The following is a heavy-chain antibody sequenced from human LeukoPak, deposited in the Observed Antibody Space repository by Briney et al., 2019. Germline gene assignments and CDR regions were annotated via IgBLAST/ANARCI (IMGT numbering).Heavy chain of an antibody. CDR3: ARDRGVGVLRYFDWPSGY. CDR2: INPNSGGT. V-gene: IGHV1-2*02. D-gene: IGHD3-9*01. Sequence: ASVKVSCKASGYTFTGYYMHWVRQAPGQGLEWMGWINPNSGGTNYAQKFQGRVTMTRDMSISTAYMELSRLRSDDTAVYYCARDRGVGVLRYFDWPSGYWGQGTLVTVSS. CDR1: GYTFTGYY. J-gene: IGHJ4*02.